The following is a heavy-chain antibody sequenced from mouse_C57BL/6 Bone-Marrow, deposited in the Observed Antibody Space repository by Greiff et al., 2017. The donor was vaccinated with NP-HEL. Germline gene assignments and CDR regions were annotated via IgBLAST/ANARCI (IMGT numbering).Heavy chain of an antibody. CDR1: GFTFSSYG. Sequence: EVKLVESGGDLVKPGGSLKLSCAASGFTFSSYGMSWVRQTPDKRLEWVATLSSGGSYTYYPDSVKGRFTISRDNAKNTLYLQMSSLKSEDTAMYYCARMGSSYYFDYWGQGTTLTVSS. V-gene: IGHV5-6*01. J-gene: IGHJ2*01. CDR3: ARMGSSYYFDY. D-gene: IGHD1-1*01. CDR2: LSSGGSYT.